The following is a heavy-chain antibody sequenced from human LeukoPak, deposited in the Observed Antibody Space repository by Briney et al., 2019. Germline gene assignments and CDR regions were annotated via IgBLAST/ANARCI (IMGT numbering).Heavy chain of an antibody. CDR1: GGSISSSSYY. V-gene: IGHV4-39*01. Sequence: YPSETLSLTCTVSGGSISSSSYYWGWIRQPPGKGLEWIGSIYYSGSTYYNPSLKSRVTISVDTSKNQFSLKLSSVTAADTAVYYCARRNNYYYYMDVWGKGTTVTISS. D-gene: IGHD4-11*01. CDR2: IYYSGST. CDR3: ARRNNYYYYMDV. J-gene: IGHJ6*03.